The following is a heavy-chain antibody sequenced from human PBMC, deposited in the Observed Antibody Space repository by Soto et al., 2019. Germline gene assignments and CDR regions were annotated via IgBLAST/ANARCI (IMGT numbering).Heavy chain of an antibody. CDR3: AKASTSWMATGYFDY. J-gene: IGHJ4*02. V-gene: IGHV3-23*01. CDR1: GFTFSSYA. D-gene: IGHD5-12*01. CDR2: ISGSGGST. Sequence: GGSLRLSCAASGFTFSSYAMSWVRQAPGKGLEWVSAISGSGGSTYYADSVKGRFTISRDNSKNTLYLQMNSLRAEDTAVYYCAKASTSWMATGYFDYWGQGTLVTVSS.